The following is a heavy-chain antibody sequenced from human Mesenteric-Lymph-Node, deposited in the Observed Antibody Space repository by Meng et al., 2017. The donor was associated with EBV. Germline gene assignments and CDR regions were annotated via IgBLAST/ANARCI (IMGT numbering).Heavy chain of an antibody. Sequence: QMELPELGAGLLEPSGTLSLTGAFYGGSFSNHYWSWIRQPPGKGLEWIGEINHSGSTSYNPSLKSRVTISVDTAKNQFSLKMSSVTAADTAVYYCARLIVGSLSTFDYWGQGALVTVSS. CDR1: GGSFSNHY. D-gene: IGHD1-26*01. CDR2: INHSGST. V-gene: IGHV4-34*01. CDR3: ARLIVGSLSTFDY. J-gene: IGHJ4*02.